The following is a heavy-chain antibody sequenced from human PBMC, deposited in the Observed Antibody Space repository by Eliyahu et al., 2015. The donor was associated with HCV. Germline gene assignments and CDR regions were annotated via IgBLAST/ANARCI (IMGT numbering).Heavy chain of an antibody. D-gene: IGHD4/OR15-4a*01. V-gene: IGHV3-30*13. CDR3: VRDDNGGPNVLDL. CDR1: GFNFSXFG. J-gene: IGHJ3*01. Sequence: VESGGGVVQPGAAXRXSXXXSGFNFSXFGMHWVRQAPGKGLEWLSVXLNHGGKTHYADSVRGRRISVSRDNSLNRLFLQLDGVEVGDTAVYYCVRDDNGGPNVLDLWGQGTMVTVSS. CDR2: XLNHGGKT.